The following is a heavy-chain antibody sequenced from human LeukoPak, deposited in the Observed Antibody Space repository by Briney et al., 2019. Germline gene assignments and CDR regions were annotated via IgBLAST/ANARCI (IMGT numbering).Heavy chain of an antibody. V-gene: IGHV3-48*01. J-gene: IGHJ6*02. CDR2: ISSTSCTI. CDR1: GFTFANYN. CDR3: ARDPPHGMDV. Sequence: GGSLRLSCAASGFTFANYNFNWVRQAPGKGLEWVSYISSTSCTIYYADSMKGRFTISRDNAKNSLYLQMNSLRAEDTAVYYCARDPPHGMDVWGQGTTVTVSS.